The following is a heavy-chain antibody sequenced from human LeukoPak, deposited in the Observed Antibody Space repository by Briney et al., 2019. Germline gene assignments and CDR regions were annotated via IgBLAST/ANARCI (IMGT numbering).Heavy chain of an antibody. J-gene: IGHJ3*02. Sequence: ASVKVSCKASGYTFTSYYMHWVRHAPGQGLEWMGIINPSGGSTSYAQKFQGRVTMTRDMSTSTVYMELSSLRSEDTAVYYCARAGDLDAFDIWGQGTMVTVSS. D-gene: IGHD2-21*02. CDR1: GYTFTSYY. V-gene: IGHV1-46*01. CDR2: INPSGGST. CDR3: ARAGDLDAFDI.